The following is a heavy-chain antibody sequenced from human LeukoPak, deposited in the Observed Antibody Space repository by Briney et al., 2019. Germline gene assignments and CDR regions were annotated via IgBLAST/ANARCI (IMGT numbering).Heavy chain of an antibody. Sequence: GGSLRLSCTASGFTFGDYAMSWFRQAPGKGLEWVGFIRSKAYGGTTEYAASVKGRFTISRDDSKSIAYLQMNSLKTEDTAVYYCTTQRRRGGTTSSWYFDLWGRGTLVTVSS. J-gene: IGHJ2*01. V-gene: IGHV3-49*03. CDR2: IRSKAYGGTT. CDR3: TTQRRRGGTTSSWYFDL. D-gene: IGHD1-26*01. CDR1: GFTFGDYA.